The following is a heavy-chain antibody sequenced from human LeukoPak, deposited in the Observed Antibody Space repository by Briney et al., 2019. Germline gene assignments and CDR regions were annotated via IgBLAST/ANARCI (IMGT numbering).Heavy chain of an antibody. CDR1: GFTFDDYA. CDR2: INWNSDSI. V-gene: IGHV3-9*01. J-gene: IGHJ4*02. Sequence: GGSLRLSCAVSGFTFDDYAMHWVRQVPGKGLEWVSGINWNSDSIGYADSVKGRFTTSRDNAKNSLYLQMNSLRADDTAVYYCARDTLGEGEDANYAVYYFDYWGQGTVVTVSS. CDR3: ARDTLGEGEDANYAVYYFDY. D-gene: IGHD4/OR15-4a*01.